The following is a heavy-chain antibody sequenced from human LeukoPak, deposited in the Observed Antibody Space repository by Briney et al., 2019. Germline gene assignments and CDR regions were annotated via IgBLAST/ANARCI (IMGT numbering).Heavy chain of an antibody. V-gene: IGHV1-18*01. CDR1: GGTFSSYA. D-gene: IGHD3-10*01. J-gene: IGHJ4*02. CDR2: ISAYNGNT. Sequence: GASVKVSCKASGGTFSSYAISWVRQAPGQGLEWMGWISAYNGNTNYAQKLQGRVTMTTDTSTSTAYMELRSLRSDDTAVYYCARARGSGSYYFYWGQGTLVTVSS. CDR3: ARARGSGSYYFY.